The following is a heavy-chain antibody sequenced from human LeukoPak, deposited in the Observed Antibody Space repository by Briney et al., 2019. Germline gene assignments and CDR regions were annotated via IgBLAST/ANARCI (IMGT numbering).Heavy chain of an antibody. V-gene: IGHV3-30*18. Sequence: GGSLRLSCAASGFTFSSYNMNWVRQAPGKGLEWVAVVSYDGSNECYADSVKGRFAISRENSKNILYLQMNSLRAEDTAVYYCAKAYGGYESHYYRYGMDVWGQGTSVTVSS. J-gene: IGHJ6*02. CDR2: VSYDGSNE. CDR1: GFTFSSYN. CDR3: AKAYGGYESHYYRYGMDV. D-gene: IGHD5-12*01.